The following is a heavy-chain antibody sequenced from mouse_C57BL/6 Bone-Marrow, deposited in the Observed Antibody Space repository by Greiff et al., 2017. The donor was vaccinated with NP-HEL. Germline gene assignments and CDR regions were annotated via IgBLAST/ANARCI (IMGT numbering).Heavy chain of an antibody. Sequence: EVQLMESGGGLVQPGGSLSLSCAASGFTFPDYSMRWVRQPPGKALVWVGLIRNKANGSTIESSASVQGRSTISGDNPLRILYLHMNALRAEDSATDDCARAIYYDDADDPCYGMDYWGQGTSVTVSA. J-gene: IGHJ4*01. CDR1: GFTFPDYS. CDR2: IRNKANGSTI. V-gene: IGHV7-3*01. CDR3: ARAIYYDDADDPCYGMDY. D-gene: IGHD2-4*01.